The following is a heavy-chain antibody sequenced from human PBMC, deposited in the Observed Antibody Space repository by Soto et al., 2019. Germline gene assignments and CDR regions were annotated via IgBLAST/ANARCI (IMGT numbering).Heavy chain of an antibody. Sequence: PGGSLRLSCAASGFTSSTYWMSWVRQAPGKGLEWVANIKPDGSGEYYMDSVKGRFTISRDNAKNSLYLQMNSLRVEDTAMYYCARVRCTTSDCFHDYWGQGTLVTVCS. D-gene: IGHD2-21*02. CDR1: GFTSSTYW. CDR2: IKPDGSGE. V-gene: IGHV3-7*03. J-gene: IGHJ4*02. CDR3: ARVRCTTSDCFHDY.